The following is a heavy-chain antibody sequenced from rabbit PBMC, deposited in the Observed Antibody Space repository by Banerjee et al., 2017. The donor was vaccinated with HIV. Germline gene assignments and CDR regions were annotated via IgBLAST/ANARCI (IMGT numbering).Heavy chain of an antibody. J-gene: IGHJ4*01. Sequence: VRQAPGKGLEWIACIAAGSSGSTYYASWVNGRFTISKTSSTTVTLQMTSLTAADTATYFCARDLAGVIGWNFDLWGPGTLVTVS. D-gene: IGHD4-1*01. CDR2: IAAGSSGST. CDR3: ARDLAGVIGWNFDL. V-gene: IGHV1S40*01.